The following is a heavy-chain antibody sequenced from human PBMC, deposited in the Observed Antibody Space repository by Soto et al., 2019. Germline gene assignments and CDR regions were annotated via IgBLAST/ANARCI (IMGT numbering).Heavy chain of an antibody. CDR3: ANMSSENYYGPVCS. J-gene: IGHJ4*02. Sequence: QVQLVESGGGLVKTSGSLRIACAASGFTFSDYYMSWVRQAPGKGLEWVSYISSSGNTIYYADSVKGRFTISRDNAKNSVYLQINSLRAEDTVIYFFANMSSENYYGPVCSWGQGTLVTVSS. D-gene: IGHD3-22*01. CDR2: ISSSGNTI. V-gene: IGHV3-11*01. CDR1: GFTFSDYY.